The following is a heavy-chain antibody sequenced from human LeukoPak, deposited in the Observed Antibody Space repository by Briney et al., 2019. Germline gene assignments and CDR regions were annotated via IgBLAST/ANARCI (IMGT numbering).Heavy chain of an antibody. CDR3: ARDLNYDSGNDAFDI. V-gene: IGHV1-69*04. CDR2: IIPILGIA. D-gene: IGHD3-22*01. J-gene: IGHJ3*02. CDR1: GGTFSSYA. Sequence: SVKVSCKASGGTFSSYAISWVRQAPGQGLEWMGRIIPILGIANYAQKFQGRVTITADKSTSTAYMELSSLRSEDTAVYYCARDLNYDSGNDAFDIWGQGTMVTVSS.